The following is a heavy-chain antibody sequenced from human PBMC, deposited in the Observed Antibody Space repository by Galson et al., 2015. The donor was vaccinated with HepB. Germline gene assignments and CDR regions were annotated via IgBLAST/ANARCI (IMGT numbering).Heavy chain of an antibody. Sequence: SLRLSCAVSGFTFSSYWMSWVRQAPGKGLEWVANIKQDGSEKHYVDSVKGRFTISRDNAKNSLYLQMNSLRAEDTAVYYCARIGFSGYDFDYWGQGTLVTVSS. V-gene: IGHV3-7*01. CDR2: IKQDGSEK. J-gene: IGHJ4*02. D-gene: IGHD5-12*01. CDR1: GFTFSSYW. CDR3: ARIGFSGYDFDY.